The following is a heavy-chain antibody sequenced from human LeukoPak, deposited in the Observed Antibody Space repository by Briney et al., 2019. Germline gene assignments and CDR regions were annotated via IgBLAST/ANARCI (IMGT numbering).Heavy chain of an antibody. J-gene: IGHJ4*02. D-gene: IGHD2-21*01. CDR1: GGSISSYY. CDR2: IYYSGST. V-gene: IGHV4-59*01. Sequence: SETLSLTCTVSGGSISSYYWSWIRQPPGKGLEWIGYIYYSGSTNYNPSLKSRVTVSVDTSKNQFSLRLSSVTAADTAVYYCARVTGFVMEDYFDYWGQGTLVTVSS. CDR3: ARVTGFVMEDYFDY.